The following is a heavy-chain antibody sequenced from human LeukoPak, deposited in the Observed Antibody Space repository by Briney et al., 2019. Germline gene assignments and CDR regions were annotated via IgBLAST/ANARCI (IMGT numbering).Heavy chain of an antibody. CDR3: ARAAMVRGVDYFDY. Sequence: GGSLRLSCVASGFTFSSYAMTWVRQAPGKGLEWVSAISGSGGSTYSADSVKGRFTISRDNSKNTLYLQVNSLRAGDTAVYYCARAAMVRGVDYFDYWGQGTLVTVSS. D-gene: IGHD3-10*01. CDR2: ISGSGGST. V-gene: IGHV3-23*01. J-gene: IGHJ4*02. CDR1: GFTFSSYA.